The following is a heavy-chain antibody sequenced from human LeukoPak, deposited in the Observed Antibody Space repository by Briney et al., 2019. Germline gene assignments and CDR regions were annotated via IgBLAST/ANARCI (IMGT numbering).Heavy chain of an antibody. J-gene: IGHJ5*02. D-gene: IGHD6-13*01. Sequence: GGSLRLSCAASGFTVSDNYMSWVRQAPGKGLEWVSVMYSRGGTYYANSVKGRFTFSRDISKNTLYLQMNGLRAEDTAMYYCARDAPQVPAAGVLASWGQGTLVIVSS. V-gene: IGHV3-53*01. CDR3: ARDAPQVPAAGVLAS. CDR2: MYSRGGT. CDR1: GFTVSDNY.